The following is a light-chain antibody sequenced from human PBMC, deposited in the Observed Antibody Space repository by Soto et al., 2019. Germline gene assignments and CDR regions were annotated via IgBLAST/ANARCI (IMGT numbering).Light chain of an antibody. J-gene: IGKJ5*01. CDR3: MQGTHWPIT. Sequence: DVVISHSPLSLPVTLLHPASISCRSNQSLVHSDGIAYFSWFQQRPGRSPRRLIYKVSNRDSGVPARFSGSGSGTDFALKISRVEAEDVGVYYCMQGTHWPITFGQGTRLEIK. CDR2: KVS. V-gene: IGKV2-30*02. CDR1: QSLVHSDGIAY.